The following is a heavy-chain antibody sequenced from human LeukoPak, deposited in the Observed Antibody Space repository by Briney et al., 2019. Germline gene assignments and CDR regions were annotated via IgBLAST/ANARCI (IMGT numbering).Heavy chain of an antibody. J-gene: IGHJ4*02. CDR3: AKDGSWSCTD. D-gene: IGHD2-8*02. V-gene: IGHV3-30*02. Sequence: GGSLRLSCAASGFTFSRNAIHWVRQGPGKGLGWVSYIAHHGSNKYYADSVKGRFTISRDNSKRTLYLQMNSLRADDTAVYYCAKDGSWSCTDWGQGTLVTVSS. CDR2: IAHHGSNK. CDR1: GFTFSRNA.